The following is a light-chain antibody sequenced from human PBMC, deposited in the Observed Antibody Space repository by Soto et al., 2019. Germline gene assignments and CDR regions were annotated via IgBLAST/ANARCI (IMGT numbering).Light chain of an antibody. J-gene: IGLJ1*01. CDR1: SSDVGDYDY. CDR3: SSYSFSTNYV. Sequence: QSVLTQPASVSGSPGQSITISCTGTSSDVGDYDYVSWYQQYPGKAPKLMIYEVRNRPSGVSNRFSGSKSGNTASLTISGLQAGDDADYYCSSYSFSTNYVFGTGTKVTVL. CDR2: EVR. V-gene: IGLV2-14*01.